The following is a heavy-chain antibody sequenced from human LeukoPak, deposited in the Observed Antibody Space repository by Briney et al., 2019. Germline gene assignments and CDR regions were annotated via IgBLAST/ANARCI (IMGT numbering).Heavy chain of an antibody. D-gene: IGHD2-21*02. CDR2: ISGSGGST. CDR3: ASSSCGGDCYRLDY. V-gene: IGHV3-23*01. CDR1: GFTFSSYA. J-gene: IGHJ4*02. Sequence: PGGSLRLSCAASGFTFSSYAMSWVRQAPGKGLEWVSAISGSGGSTYYADSVKGRFTISRDNSKNTLYLQMNSLRAEDTAVYYCASSSCGGDCYRLDYWGQGTQVTVSS.